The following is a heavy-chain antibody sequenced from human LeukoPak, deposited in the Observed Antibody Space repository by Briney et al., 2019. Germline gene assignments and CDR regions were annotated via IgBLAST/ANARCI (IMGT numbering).Heavy chain of an antibody. Sequence: PSETLSLTCAVYGGSFSGYYWSWIRQPPGKGLEWIGEINHSGSTNYNPSLKSRVTISVDTSKNQFSLKLSSVTAADTAVYYRARVGHTNYYDSSGYHPVDYWGQGTLVTVSS. CDR1: GGSFSGYY. V-gene: IGHV4-34*01. J-gene: IGHJ4*02. CDR3: ARVGHTNYYDSSGYHPVDY. D-gene: IGHD3-22*01. CDR2: INHSGST.